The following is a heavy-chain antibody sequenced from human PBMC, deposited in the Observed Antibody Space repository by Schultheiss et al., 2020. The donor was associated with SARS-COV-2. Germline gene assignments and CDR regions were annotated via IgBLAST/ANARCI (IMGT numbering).Heavy chain of an antibody. Sequence: GGSLRLSCAASGFTFNNAWMSWVRQAPGKGLEWVSVMSGRGDSTIYAESLRGRFTMSRDNSKSTLYLQMDSLRAEDTAVYYCARDIMAPSGDQLDPWGQGTLVTVSS. D-gene: IGHD3-16*01. CDR1: GFTFNNAW. V-gene: IGHV3-23*01. CDR2: MSGRGDST. CDR3: ARDIMAPSGDQLDP. J-gene: IGHJ5*02.